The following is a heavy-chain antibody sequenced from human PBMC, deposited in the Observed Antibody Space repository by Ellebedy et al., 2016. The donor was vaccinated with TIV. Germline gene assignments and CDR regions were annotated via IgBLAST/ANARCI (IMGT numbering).Heavy chain of an antibody. V-gene: IGHV3-74*01. D-gene: IGHD1-1*01. CDR2: IIGDESAT. J-gene: IGHJ5*02. Sequence: GESLKISCTASGFTFSAYWMHWVRQMPGKGLVWISRIIGDESATNYADSVKGRFTVSRDNTKTTLSMQMNSLRGDDTALYYCARGAPYTNWHLDLWGQGTLVTVSS. CDR3: ARGAPYTNWHLDL. CDR1: GFTFSAYW.